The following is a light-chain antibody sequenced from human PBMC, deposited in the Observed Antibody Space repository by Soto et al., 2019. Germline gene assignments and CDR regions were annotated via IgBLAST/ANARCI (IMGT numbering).Light chain of an antibody. CDR2: GAS. V-gene: IGKV3-15*01. J-gene: IGKJ1*01. Sequence: EIVRTQSPATLSVSPGERAPLSCRASQSVSSNLAWYQQKPGQAPRLLSDGASTRATGIPARFSGSGSGTEFTLTISSLQAEEFAVYYCQQYNNWPRTFGQGTKVDIK. CDR3: QQYNNWPRT. CDR1: QSVSSN.